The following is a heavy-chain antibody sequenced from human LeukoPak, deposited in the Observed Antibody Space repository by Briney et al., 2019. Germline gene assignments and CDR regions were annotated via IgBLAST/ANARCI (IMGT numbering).Heavy chain of an antibody. Sequence: GGSLRLSCAASGLTFSSHWMHWVRQAPGKGLVWVSRITNDGSSTTYADSVKGRFTISRDNSKNTLYLQMNSLRAEDTAVYYCAMAYNYGMDIWGQGTAVTVS. CDR3: AMAYNYGMDI. CDR1: GLTFSSHW. J-gene: IGHJ6*02. CDR2: ITNDGSST. V-gene: IGHV3-74*01.